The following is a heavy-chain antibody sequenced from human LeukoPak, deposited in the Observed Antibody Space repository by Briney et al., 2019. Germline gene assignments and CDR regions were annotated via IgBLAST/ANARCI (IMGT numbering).Heavy chain of an antibody. CDR2: ISWNSGSI. Sequence: GRSLRLSCAASGFTFDDHAMHWVRQAPGKGLEWVSGISWNSGSIGYADSVKGRFTISRDNAKNSLYLQMNSLRADDTAVYYCASSGSNAFDIWGQGTMVTVSS. CDR1: GFTFDDHA. V-gene: IGHV3-9*01. D-gene: IGHD3-22*01. CDR3: ASSGSNAFDI. J-gene: IGHJ3*02.